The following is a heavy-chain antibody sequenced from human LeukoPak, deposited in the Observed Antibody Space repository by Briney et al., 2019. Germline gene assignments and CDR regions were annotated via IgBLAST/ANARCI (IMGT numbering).Heavy chain of an antibody. J-gene: IGHJ5*02. Sequence: GASVKVSCKASGYTFTGYYLHWVRQAPGQGLEWIGRINPNSGGTNYAQKFHGRVTATRDTSINTAYMELSRLTSDDMAFYYCAREVGVVAHQGGWFDPWGQGTLVTVSS. CDR2: INPNSGGT. V-gene: IGHV1-2*02. CDR1: GYTFTGYY. CDR3: AREVGVVAHQGGWFDP. D-gene: IGHD2-2*01.